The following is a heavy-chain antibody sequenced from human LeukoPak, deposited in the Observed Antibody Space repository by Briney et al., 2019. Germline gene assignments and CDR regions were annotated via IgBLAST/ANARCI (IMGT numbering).Heavy chain of an antibody. J-gene: IGHJ4*02. CDR3: AKTGRDYGDFFYFDY. CDR1: GLTFSSYA. D-gene: IGHD4-17*01. V-gene: IGHV3-23*01. CDR2: LNHGGGST. Sequence: GGSLRLSCATSGLTFSSYAMSWVRQAPGKGLEWVSALNHGGGSTYYADSVKGRFTIFRDNSKNTLYLQISSLRAEDTAVYYCAKTGRDYGDFFYFDYWGQGTLVTVSS.